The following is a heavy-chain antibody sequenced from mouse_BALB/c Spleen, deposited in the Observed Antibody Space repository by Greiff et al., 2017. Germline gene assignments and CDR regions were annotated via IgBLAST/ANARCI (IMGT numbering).Heavy chain of an antibody. Sequence: QVQLKESGPGLVQPSQSLSITCTVSGFSLTSYGVHWVRQSPGKGLEWLGVIWSGGSTDYNAAFISRLSISKDNSKSQVFFKMNSLQANDTAIYYCANLRLRGYYAMDYWGQGTSVTVSS. D-gene: IGHD1-2*01. CDR3: ANLRLRGYYAMDY. CDR1: GFSLTSYG. CDR2: IWSGGST. J-gene: IGHJ4*01. V-gene: IGHV2-2*02.